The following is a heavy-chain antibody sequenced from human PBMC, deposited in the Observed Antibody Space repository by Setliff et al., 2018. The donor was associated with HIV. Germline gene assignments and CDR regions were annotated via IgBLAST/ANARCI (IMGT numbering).Heavy chain of an antibody. V-gene: IGHV4-30-4*01. J-gene: IGHJ5*02. Sequence: SETLSLTCTVSGGSISSGDYYWSWIRQPPGKGLEWIGYTYYSGYTQYNPSLKSRVTISVDTSKNQFSLKLRSVTAADAAVYYCASRVYYYDSSGYLREEGFDPWGQGTLVTVSS. CDR2: TYYSGYT. D-gene: IGHD3-22*01. CDR3: ASRVYYYDSSGYLREEGFDP. CDR1: GGSISSGDYY.